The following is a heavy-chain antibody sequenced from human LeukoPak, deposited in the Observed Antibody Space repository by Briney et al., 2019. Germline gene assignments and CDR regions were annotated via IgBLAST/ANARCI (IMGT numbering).Heavy chain of an antibody. J-gene: IGHJ4*02. CDR3: ARDTPNYDSSGYYYVCGY. CDR2: INPNSGGT. Sequence: GASVKVSCKASGYTFTGYYMHWVRQAPGQGLEWMGWINPNSGGTNYAQKFQGRVTMTRDTSISTAYMELSRLRSDDTAVHYCARDTPNYDSSGYYYVCGYWGQGTPVTVSS. D-gene: IGHD3-22*01. V-gene: IGHV1-2*02. CDR1: GYTFTGYY.